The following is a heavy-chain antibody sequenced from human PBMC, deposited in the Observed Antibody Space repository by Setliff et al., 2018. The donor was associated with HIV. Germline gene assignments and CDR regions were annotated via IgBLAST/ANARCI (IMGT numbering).Heavy chain of an antibody. D-gene: IGHD3-22*01. CDR3: ARGMDYYDTSGYYQYYFDY. V-gene: IGHV1-2*04. CDR2: INPKSDGT. J-gene: IGHJ4*02. Sequence: ASVKVSCKASGYSFTDYYIHWVRQAPGQGLEWMGWINPKSDGTNYAQKFQGWITMTMDTSISTAYMELSRLRSDDTAVYYCARGMDYYDTSGYYQYYFDYWGQGTLVTVSS. CDR1: GYSFTDYY.